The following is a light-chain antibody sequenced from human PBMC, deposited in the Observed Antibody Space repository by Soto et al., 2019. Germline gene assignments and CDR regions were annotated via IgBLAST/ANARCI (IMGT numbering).Light chain of an antibody. Sequence: DIQMTQSPSSVSASVGDRVTITCRASQDISSWLAWYQQKPGKAPNLLIYAASSLQSGVPSRFSGSGSGTDFTLTISSLQPEDFATYYCHQAHSFPSFGQGTKVEIK. J-gene: IGKJ1*01. CDR1: QDISSW. CDR3: HQAHSFPS. V-gene: IGKV1-12*02. CDR2: AAS.